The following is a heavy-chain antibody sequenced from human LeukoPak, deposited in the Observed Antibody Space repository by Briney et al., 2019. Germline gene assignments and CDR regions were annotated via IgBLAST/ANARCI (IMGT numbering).Heavy chain of an antibody. D-gene: IGHD6-6*01. J-gene: IGHJ6*03. V-gene: IGHV4-4*09. CDR3: ARRIAARPGGFDYYYYMDV. CDR2: IYTSGST. CDR1: GGSFSGYY. Sequence: PSETLSLTCAVYGGSFSGYYWSWIRQPPGKGLEWIGYIYTSGSTNYNPSLKSRVTISVDTSKNQFSLKLSSVTAADTAVYYCARRIAARPGGFDYYYYMDVWGKGTTVTVSS.